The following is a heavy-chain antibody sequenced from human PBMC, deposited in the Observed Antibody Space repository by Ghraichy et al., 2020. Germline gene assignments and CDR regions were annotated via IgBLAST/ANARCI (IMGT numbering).Heavy chain of an antibody. V-gene: IGHV4-59*01. CDR1: GGSISSYY. Sequence: SETLSLTCTVSGGSISSYYWSWIRQPLGKGLEWIGYIYYSGSTNYNPSLKSRVTISVDTSKNQFSLKLSSVTAADTAVYYCARAYCSGGSCYLRHFDYWGQGTLVTVSS. CDR3: ARAYCSGGSCYLRHFDY. J-gene: IGHJ4*02. D-gene: IGHD2-15*01. CDR2: IYYSGST.